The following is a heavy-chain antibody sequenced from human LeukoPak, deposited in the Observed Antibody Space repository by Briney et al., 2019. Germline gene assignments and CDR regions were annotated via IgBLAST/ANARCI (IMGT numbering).Heavy chain of an antibody. CDR2: IKQDGSEK. CDR3: SRSSTWLSYVMDV. D-gene: IGHD5-12*01. CDR1: GFTFSNYW. Sequence: GGSLRLSCAASGFTFSNYWMSWVRQAPGKGLEWVANIKQDGSEKYYVYSVRGRFTISRDNAKNSLYLQMNSLRAEDTAVYYWSRSSTWLSYVMDVGAQGPTVTVSS. V-gene: IGHV3-7*01. J-gene: IGHJ6*02.